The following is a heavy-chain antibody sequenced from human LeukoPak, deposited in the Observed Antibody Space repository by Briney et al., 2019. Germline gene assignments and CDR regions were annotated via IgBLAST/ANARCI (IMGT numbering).Heavy chain of an antibody. V-gene: IGHV1-69*04. CDR2: IIPILGIA. Sequence: ASVKVSCKASGGTFSSYAISWVRQAPGQGFEWMGRIIPILGIANYAQKFQGRVTITADKSTSTAYMELSSLRSEDTAVYYCAKDIGGDGSVDYYFDYWGQGTLVTVSS. J-gene: IGHJ4*02. CDR1: GGTFSSYA. D-gene: IGHD3-10*01. CDR3: AKDIGGDGSVDYYFDY.